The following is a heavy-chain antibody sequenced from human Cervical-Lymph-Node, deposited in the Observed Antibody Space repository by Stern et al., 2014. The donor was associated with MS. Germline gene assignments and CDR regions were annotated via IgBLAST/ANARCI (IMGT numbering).Heavy chain of an antibody. J-gene: IGHJ4*02. Sequence: EMQLVESGPEVKRPGESLKISCQASGYTFTSYWIGWVRQMPGKGLEWIAIIFPGGSDIRYSPSFQGQVTISADKSSSTAYLQWNNLKASDIAIYYCARQRYFDYWGQGTLVTVSS. CDR1: GYTFTSYW. CDR3: ARQRYFDY. CDR2: IFPGGSDI. V-gene: IGHV5-51*01.